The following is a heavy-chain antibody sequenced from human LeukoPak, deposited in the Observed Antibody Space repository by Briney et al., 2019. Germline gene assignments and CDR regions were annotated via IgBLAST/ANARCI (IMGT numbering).Heavy chain of an antibody. CDR3: ARDPWAYSSGARWFDP. D-gene: IGHD6-19*01. CDR1: AYTFTSYG. V-gene: IGHV1-18*01. Sequence: ASVKVSCKASAYTFTSYGISWVRQAPGPGLEWMGWISAYNGNTNYAQKLQGRVTMTTDTSTSTAYMELRSLRSDDTAVYYCARDPWAYSSGARWFDPWGQGTLVTVSS. J-gene: IGHJ5*02. CDR2: ISAYNGNT.